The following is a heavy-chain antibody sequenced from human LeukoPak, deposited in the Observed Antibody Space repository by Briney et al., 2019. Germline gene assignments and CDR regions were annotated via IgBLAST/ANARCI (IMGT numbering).Heavy chain of an antibody. V-gene: IGHV1-2*02. D-gene: IGHD3-10*01. J-gene: IGHJ4*02. CDR3: SRGYRFGSNPDY. CDR1: GYTFADCY. CDR2: INLNSGYT. Sequence: ASVKVSCKASGYTFADCYVHWVRQAPEQGLEWMGWINLNSGYTNYAQKFQGRVTMTRDTSISTAYVDLSTLRSDDTAVSYFSRGYRFGSNPDYWGQGTLVTVSS.